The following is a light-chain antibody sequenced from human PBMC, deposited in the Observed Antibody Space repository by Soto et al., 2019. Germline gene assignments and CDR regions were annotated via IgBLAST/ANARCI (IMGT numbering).Light chain of an antibody. J-gene: IGKJ1*01. CDR1: QSVSSN. Sequence: EIVMTQSPATLSVSPGERATLSCRASQSVSSNLAWYQQKPGQAPRLLIYGASTRATGIPARFSGSGSGTEFTLTISSLQSGDFAVYYCQQYNNWPFPSWTFGQGTKVEIK. V-gene: IGKV3-15*01. CDR3: QQYNNWPFPSWT. CDR2: GAS.